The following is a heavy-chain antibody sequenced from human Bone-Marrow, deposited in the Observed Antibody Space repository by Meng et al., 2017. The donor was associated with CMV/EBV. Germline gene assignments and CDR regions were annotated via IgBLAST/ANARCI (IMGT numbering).Heavy chain of an antibody. CDR3: ARPIEGIRETLDY. CDR1: GFTLTRNW. Sequence: GESLKIPCAASGFTLTRNWMTWVRQAPGKGLEWVANINEDGTDKNYLDSVKGRFTISRDNVKKSVYLQMNSLRGEDTAVYYCARPIEGIRETLDYCGQGTLVTFSS. CDR2: INEDGTDK. D-gene: IGHD3-10*01. J-gene: IGHJ4*02. V-gene: IGHV3-7*01.